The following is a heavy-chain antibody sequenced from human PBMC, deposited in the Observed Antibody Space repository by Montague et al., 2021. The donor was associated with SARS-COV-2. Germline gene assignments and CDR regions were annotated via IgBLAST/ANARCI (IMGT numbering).Heavy chain of an antibody. CDR2: IYYSGST. V-gene: IGHV4-59*02. CDR3: ARGMGGSYLHYFDY. CDR1: GGSVSSYY. Sequence: SETLSLTCTVSGGSVSSYYWSWIRQPPGKGLEWIGYIYYSGSTNYNPPLKSRVTILVDMSKNQFSLKLSSVTAADTAVYYCARGMGGSYLHYFDYWGQGTLVTVSS. J-gene: IGHJ4*02. D-gene: IGHD1-26*01.